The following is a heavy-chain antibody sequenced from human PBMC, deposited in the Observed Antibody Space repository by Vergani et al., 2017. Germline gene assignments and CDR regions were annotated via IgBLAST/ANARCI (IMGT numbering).Heavy chain of an antibody. Sequence: QVQLLQSGSELKKPGASVRISCEASGYTFTNYPLIWVRQAPGQGLEFMGWINTKSGNPTYAPGFTGRFVFSLDTSVSTAYLQISGLKAEDSAVYYCARGRQWRLTEYLYGMDVWGQGTTVTDSS. CDR2: INTKSGNP. CDR3: ARGRQWRLTEYLYGMDV. J-gene: IGHJ6*02. V-gene: IGHV7-4-1*02. D-gene: IGHD6-19*01. CDR1: GYTFTNYP.